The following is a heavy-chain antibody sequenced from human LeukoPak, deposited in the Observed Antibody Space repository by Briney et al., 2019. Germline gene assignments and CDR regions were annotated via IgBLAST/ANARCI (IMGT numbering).Heavy chain of an antibody. D-gene: IGHD3-10*01. V-gene: IGHV4-34*01. J-gene: IGHJ4*02. CDR3: ASSGSSGRIYY. CDR1: GGSFSGYY. Sequence: PSETLSLTCAVYGGSFSGYYWSWIRQPPGKGLEWIGEINHSGSTNYNPSLKSRVTISVDTSKNQFSLKLSSVTAADTAVYYCASSGSSGRIYYWGQGTLVTVSS. CDR2: INHSGST.